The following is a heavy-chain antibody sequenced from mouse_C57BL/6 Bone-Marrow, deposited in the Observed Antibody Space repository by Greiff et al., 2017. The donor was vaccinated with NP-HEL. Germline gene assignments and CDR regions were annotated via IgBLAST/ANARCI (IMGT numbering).Heavy chain of an antibody. CDR3: ARAYDGYPYYFDY. V-gene: IGHV1-54*01. CDR1: GYAFTNYL. D-gene: IGHD2-3*01. Sequence: VKLQQSGAELVRPGTSVKVSCKASGYAFTNYLIEWVKQRPGQGLEWIGVINPGSGGTNYNEKFKGKATLTADKSSSTAYMQLSSLTSEDSAVYFCARAYDGYPYYFDYWGQGTTLTVSS. J-gene: IGHJ2*01. CDR2: INPGSGGT.